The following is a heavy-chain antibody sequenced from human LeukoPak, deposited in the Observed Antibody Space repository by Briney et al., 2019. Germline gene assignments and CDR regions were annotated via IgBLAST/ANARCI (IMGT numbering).Heavy chain of an antibody. CDR2: IYNSGRS. CDR3: AGGSGASWFDP. D-gene: IGHD2-8*02. J-gene: IGHJ5*02. CDR1: GGSLSSGY. V-gene: IGHV4-59*07. Sequence: SDTLSLTCSVSGGSLSSGYWSWIRQPPGKGLEWIAYIYNSGRSNYNPSLKSRVTISLDTSKNQFSLKLSSVTAADTAVYYCAGGSGASWFDPWGQGTLVTVSS.